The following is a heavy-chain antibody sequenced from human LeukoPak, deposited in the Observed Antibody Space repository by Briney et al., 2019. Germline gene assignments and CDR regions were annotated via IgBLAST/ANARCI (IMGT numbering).Heavy chain of an antibody. D-gene: IGHD3-16*01. J-gene: IGHJ4*02. Sequence: ASVKVSFKASGYTFTSYGISWVRQAPGQGLEWMGWISAYNGNTNYAQKLQGRVTITTDTSTSTAYMELRSLRSDDTAVYYCARRRLGESFDYWGQGTLVTVSS. CDR1: GYTFTSYG. V-gene: IGHV1-18*04. CDR2: ISAYNGNT. CDR3: ARRRLGESFDY.